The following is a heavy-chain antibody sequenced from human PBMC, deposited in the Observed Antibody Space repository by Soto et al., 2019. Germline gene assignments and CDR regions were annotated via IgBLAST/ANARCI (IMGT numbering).Heavy chain of an antibody. CDR2: IWYDGSNK. Sequence: GSLRLSCAASGFTFSSYGMHWVRQAPGKGLEWVAVIWYDGSNKYYADSVKGRFTISRDNSKNTLYLQMNSLRAEDTAVYYCARDIVTYDSSGRDGAFDIWGQGTMVTVSS. D-gene: IGHD3-22*01. V-gene: IGHV3-33*01. CDR1: GFTFSSYG. J-gene: IGHJ3*02. CDR3: ARDIVTYDSSGRDGAFDI.